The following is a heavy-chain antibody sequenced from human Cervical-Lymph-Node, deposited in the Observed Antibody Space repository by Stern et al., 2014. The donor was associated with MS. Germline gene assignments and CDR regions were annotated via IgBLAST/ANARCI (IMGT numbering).Heavy chain of an antibody. Sequence: QVQLQESGPGLVKPSQTLSLTCTVSGGSISSGGYYWSWIRQHPGKDLEWIGYIYYIGSTYYNPSLKSRVTISVDTSKNQISLKLTSVTAADTAVYYCARVAYDFWSGYYPFDYWGQGTLVTVSS. CDR2: IYYIGST. J-gene: IGHJ4*02. D-gene: IGHD3-3*01. V-gene: IGHV4-31*03. CDR3: ARVAYDFWSGYYPFDY. CDR1: GGSISSGGYY.